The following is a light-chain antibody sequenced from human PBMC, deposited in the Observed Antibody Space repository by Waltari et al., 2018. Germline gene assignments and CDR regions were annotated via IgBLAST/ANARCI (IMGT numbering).Light chain of an antibody. CDR1: QSISKW. CDR3: QQYTSYSS. J-gene: IGKJ1*01. Sequence: DIQMTQFPSTLSASVGDRVIITCRASQSISKWLALYQQKPGKAPQLLIYKASNLQSGVPSRFIASGSGTEFTLTISGLQPDDFATYYCQQYTSYSSFGQGTRVEI. V-gene: IGKV1-5*03. CDR2: KAS.